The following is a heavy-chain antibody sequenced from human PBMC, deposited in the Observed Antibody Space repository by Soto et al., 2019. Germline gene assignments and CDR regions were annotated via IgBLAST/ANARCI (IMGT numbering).Heavy chain of an antibody. CDR1: GASVSHGY. CDR2: MYFGGSF. J-gene: IGHJ5*02. CDR3: ARSYYDSTGFAVDP. V-gene: IGHV4-59*02. Sequence: SETLSLTCNVSGASVSHGYWSWIRQHPGKGLEWIGFMYFGGSFNYNPSLTSRATISVETSKNQFSMKLASVTASDTAVYYCARSYYDSTGFAVDPWGQGTLVTVSS. D-gene: IGHD3-22*01.